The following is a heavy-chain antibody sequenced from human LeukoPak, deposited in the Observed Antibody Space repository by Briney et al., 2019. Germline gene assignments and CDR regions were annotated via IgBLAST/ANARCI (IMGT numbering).Heavy chain of an antibody. V-gene: IGHV1-46*01. Sequence: ASVKVSCKASGYTFTSYYMHWVRQAPGQGLEWMGIINPSGGSTSYAQKFQGRVTMTRDTSTSTVYMELSSLRSEDTAVYYCARVPSSFGSSTWYFDLWGRGTLVTVSS. CDR1: GYTFTSYY. CDR3: ARVPSSFGSSTWYFDL. CDR2: INPSGGST. J-gene: IGHJ2*01. D-gene: IGHD3-10*01.